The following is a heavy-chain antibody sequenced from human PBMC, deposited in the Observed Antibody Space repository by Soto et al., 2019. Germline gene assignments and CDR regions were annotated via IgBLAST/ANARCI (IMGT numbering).Heavy chain of an antibody. CDR1: GFTFTAYA. CDR2: IGNGGAT. D-gene: IGHD2-15*01. Sequence: EVQLLESGGDLVQPGGSLRLSCAASGFTFTAYAMDWVRQAPGKGLEWVSSIGNGGATFYYDSVKGRSTISRNDSKDMLYLLMTSLRVEDTARYFCAKGMLGYCSGNTSPEKWGQGTLVTVSS. J-gene: IGHJ4*02. CDR3: AKGMLGYCSGNTSPEK. V-gene: IGHV3-23*02.